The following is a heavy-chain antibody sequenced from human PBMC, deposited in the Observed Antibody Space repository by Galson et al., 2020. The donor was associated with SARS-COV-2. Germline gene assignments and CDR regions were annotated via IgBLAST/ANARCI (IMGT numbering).Heavy chain of an antibody. V-gene: IGHV3-30*01. J-gene: IGHJ6*02. CDR3: ARETGQGWILAAGGQKIYQSGMVV. CDR2: TSYDGEKR. Sequence: GESLKISCAVSGFTFSNFAMHWVRQAPGKGLQWVAVTSYDGEKRYYADSVQGRFTISRDNSKNTLYLQMNSLRPEDSAIYHCARETGQGWILAAGGQKIYQSGMVVWGRGTTVTVSS. CDR1: GFTFSNFA. D-gene: IGHD6-13*01.